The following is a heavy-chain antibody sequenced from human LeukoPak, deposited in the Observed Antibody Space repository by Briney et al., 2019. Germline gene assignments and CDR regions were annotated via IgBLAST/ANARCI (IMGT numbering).Heavy chain of an antibody. CDR3: ARRTQAVAGTDHFDY. Sequence: SETLSLTCSVSGGSINSYYWSWIRQPPGKGLEWIGEINHSGSTNYNPSLKSRVTISVDTSKNQFSLKLSSVTAADTAVYYCARRTQAVAGTDHFDYWGQGTLVTVSS. V-gene: IGHV4-34*01. CDR2: INHSGST. CDR1: GGSINSYY. J-gene: IGHJ4*02. D-gene: IGHD6-19*01.